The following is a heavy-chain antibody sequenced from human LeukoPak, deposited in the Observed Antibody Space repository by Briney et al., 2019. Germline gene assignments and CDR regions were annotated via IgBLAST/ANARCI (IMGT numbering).Heavy chain of an antibody. Sequence: PGGSLRLSCAASGFTFSSYGMHWVRQAPGKGLEWVAVIWYDGSNKYYADSVKGRFTISRDNAKNSLYLQMNSLRAEDTALYYCAKGRPAMFGDFDYWGQGTLVTVSS. J-gene: IGHJ4*02. CDR1: GFTFSSYG. CDR3: AKGRPAMFGDFDY. D-gene: IGHD3-10*02. CDR2: IWYDGSNK. V-gene: IGHV3-33*03.